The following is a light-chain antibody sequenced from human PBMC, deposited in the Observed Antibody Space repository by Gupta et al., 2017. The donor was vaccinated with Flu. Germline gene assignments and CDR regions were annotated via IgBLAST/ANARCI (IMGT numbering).Light chain of an antibody. Sequence: DIVLTQSPRTLSLSQGVRATLSCRACQSVSSSYLAWYQQKPGQAPRLLIYGASSRATGIPDRFSGSGSGTDFTLTISRLEAEDVAVYYCKQYVSTPRTFGRGTKVEIK. CDR3: KQYVSTPRT. J-gene: IGKJ4*01. V-gene: IGKV3-20*01. CDR1: QSVSSSY. CDR2: GAS.